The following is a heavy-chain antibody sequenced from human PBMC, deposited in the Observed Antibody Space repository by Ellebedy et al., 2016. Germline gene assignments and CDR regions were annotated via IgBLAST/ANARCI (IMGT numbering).Heavy chain of an antibody. CDR1: GFSLSTSGVG. Sequence: SGPTLVXPTQTLTLTCTFSGFSLSTSGVGVGWIRQPPGKALEWLAVTYWNGDKRYSPSLKSRLTITKDTSKNQVVLTMTNMDAVDTATYYCSHRSDSFNYWGFGDYWGQGTLVTVSP. J-gene: IGHJ4*02. V-gene: IGHV2-5*01. CDR3: SHRSDSFNYWGFGDY. CDR2: TYWNGDK. D-gene: IGHD7-27*01.